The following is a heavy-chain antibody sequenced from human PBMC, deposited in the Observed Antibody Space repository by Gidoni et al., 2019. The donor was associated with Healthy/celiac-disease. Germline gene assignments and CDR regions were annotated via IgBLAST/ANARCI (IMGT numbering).Heavy chain of an antibody. V-gene: IGHV4-34*01. CDR3: ARGRSSMGIAAAENDDY. Sequence: GSTNYNPSLKSRVTISVDTSKNQFSLKLSSVTAADTAVYYCARGRSSMGIAAAENDDYWGQGTLVTVSS. J-gene: IGHJ4*02. CDR2: GST. D-gene: IGHD6-13*01.